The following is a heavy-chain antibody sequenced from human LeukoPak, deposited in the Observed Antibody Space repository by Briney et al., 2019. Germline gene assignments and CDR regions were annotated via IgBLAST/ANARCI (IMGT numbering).Heavy chain of an antibody. CDR1: GFTFSGSA. CDR3: TRCVDSSGRYGDY. Sequence: GGSLKLSCAASGFTFSGSAIHWVRQASGKGLEWVGRIRSKENNYGTAYAASVKGRFTISRDDSQNTAYLQMNSLRSEDTAIYYCTRCVDSSGRYGDYWGQGTLVTVSS. CDR2: IRSKENNYGT. V-gene: IGHV3-73*01. D-gene: IGHD6-19*01. J-gene: IGHJ4*02.